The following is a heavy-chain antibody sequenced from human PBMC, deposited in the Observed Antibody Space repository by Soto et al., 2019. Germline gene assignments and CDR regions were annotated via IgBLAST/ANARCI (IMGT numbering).Heavy chain of an antibody. CDR2: IYYSGNV. CDR1: GGSINNSNYY. V-gene: IGHV4-39*01. J-gene: IGHJ4*02. Sequence: QLQLQESGPGLVKPSETLSLTCTVSGGSINNSNYYWGWIRQPPGKGLEWIGSIYYSGNVYYNPSLKSRVTISIDTSKTHFSLKLSSVTAADTAVYYCAGTYGILTDYFYFNYWGQGTLVTVSS. D-gene: IGHD3-9*01. CDR3: AGTYGILTDYFYFNY.